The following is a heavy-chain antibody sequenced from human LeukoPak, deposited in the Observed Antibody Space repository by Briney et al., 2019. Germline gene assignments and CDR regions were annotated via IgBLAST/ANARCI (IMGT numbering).Heavy chain of an antibody. Sequence: PGGSLRLSCAVSGFTFTNYWMHWVRQAPGKGLVWVSRINSDGSSTNYADSVKGRFTISRDNAKNTLYLEINSLRAEDTAVYFCARDGYCSGGICYGKDYWGQGTLVTVSS. J-gene: IGHJ4*02. CDR2: INSDGSST. D-gene: IGHD2-15*01. V-gene: IGHV3-74*01. CDR1: GFTFTNYW. CDR3: ARDGYCSGGICYGKDY.